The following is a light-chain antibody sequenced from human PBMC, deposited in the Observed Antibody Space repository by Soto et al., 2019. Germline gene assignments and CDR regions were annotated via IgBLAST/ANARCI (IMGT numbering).Light chain of an antibody. CDR3: QQSSTTQYT. CDR2: AAS. CDR1: QSITTF. V-gene: IGKV1-39*01. J-gene: IGKJ2*01. Sequence: DIQMTQSPPSLSASVGDRVTITCRASQSITTFLNWYKQTPGEAPQLLIFAASSLQTGVSSRFSGSGSGTDLTLTIRSLLREAYATYYCQQSSTTQYTFGRGTKLQV.